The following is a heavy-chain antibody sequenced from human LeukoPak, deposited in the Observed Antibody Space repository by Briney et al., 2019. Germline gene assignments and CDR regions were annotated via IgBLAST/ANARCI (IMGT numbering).Heavy chain of an antibody. CDR3: ATRLMVVVVIGAFDI. J-gene: IGHJ3*02. V-gene: IGHV1-69*13. Sequence: SVKVSCKASGGTFSSYAISWVRQAPGQGLEWMGGIIPIFGTANYAQKFQGRVTITADESTSTAYMELSSLRSEDTAVYYCATRLMVVVVIGAFDIWGQGTMVTVSS. CDR1: GGTFSSYA. D-gene: IGHD3-22*01. CDR2: IIPIFGTA.